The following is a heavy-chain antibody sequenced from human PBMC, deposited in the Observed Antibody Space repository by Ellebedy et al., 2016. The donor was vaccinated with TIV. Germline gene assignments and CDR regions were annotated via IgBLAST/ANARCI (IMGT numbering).Heavy chain of an antibody. CDR2: ISASGHRT. J-gene: IGHJ6*02. V-gene: IGHV3-23*01. CDR1: GFTFNSYV. Sequence: GESLKISCVASGFTFNSYVMSWVRQAPGKGLEWVSAISASGHRTFYADSVKGRFTISRDNSKNTLLLQMYSLRVDDTAVYYCAKEYSGLRGLEVWGQGTTVTVSS. CDR3: AKEYSGLRGLEV. D-gene: IGHD5-12*01.